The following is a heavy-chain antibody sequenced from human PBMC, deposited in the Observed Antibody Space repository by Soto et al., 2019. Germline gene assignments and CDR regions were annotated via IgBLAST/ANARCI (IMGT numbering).Heavy chain of an antibody. D-gene: IGHD3-22*01. CDR2: INPSGGST. CDR3: ARDHYYDSSGYYYHDYFDY. J-gene: IGHJ4*02. CDR1: GYTFTIYD. Sequence: ASVKVSCKASGYTFTIYDMHWVRQAPGQGLEWMGIINPSGGSTSYAQKFQGRVTMTRDTSTSTVYMELSSLRSEDTAVYYCARDHYYDSSGYYYHDYFDYWGQGTLVTVPQ. V-gene: IGHV1-46*01.